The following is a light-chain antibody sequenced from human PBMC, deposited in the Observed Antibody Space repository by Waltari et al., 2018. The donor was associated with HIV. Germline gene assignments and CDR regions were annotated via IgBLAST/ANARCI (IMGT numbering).Light chain of an antibody. CDR2: DNN. J-gene: IGLJ3*02. CDR3: ETWDSSLSAWV. V-gene: IGLV1-51*01. CDR1: TSHIGNTY. Sequence: SVLTQPPSVSAAPGQKVSISRSARTSHIGNTYLSGYQPLPGTAPKPLIYDNNKRPSGIPDRFSGSKSGTSATLGITGLQTGDEADYYCETWDSSLSAWVFGGGTKLTVL.